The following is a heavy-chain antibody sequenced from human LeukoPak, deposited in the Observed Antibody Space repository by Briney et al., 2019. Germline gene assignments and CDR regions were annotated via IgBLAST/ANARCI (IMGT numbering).Heavy chain of an antibody. CDR1: GGSIRSSYYY. D-gene: IGHD3-3*01. V-gene: IGHV4-39*02. CDR2: IYDSGST. CDR3: ARDQTPYYDFWSGYGLSFDY. Sequence: SETLSPTCTVSGGSIRSSYYYWGWIRQPPGKGLEWIGSIYDSGSTYYNPSLKSRVTISVDTSKNQFSLKLNSVTAADTAVYYCARDQTPYYDFWSGYGLSFDYWGQGTLVTVSS. J-gene: IGHJ4*02.